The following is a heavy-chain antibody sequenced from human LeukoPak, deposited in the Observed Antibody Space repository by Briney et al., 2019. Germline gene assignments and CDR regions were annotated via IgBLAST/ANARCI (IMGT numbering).Heavy chain of an antibody. D-gene: IGHD3-22*01. CDR2: INSDGSSI. CDR1: GFTFSSYW. V-gene: IGHV3-74*01. Sequence: QPGGSLRHSCAASGFTFSSYWMHWVRQAPGKGLVWVSDINSDGSSIRYADSVKGRFTISRDNAKNTLYLQLNSLRAEDTAVYYCARVPVVVEDFDYWGQGTLVTVSS. J-gene: IGHJ4*02. CDR3: ARVPVVVEDFDY.